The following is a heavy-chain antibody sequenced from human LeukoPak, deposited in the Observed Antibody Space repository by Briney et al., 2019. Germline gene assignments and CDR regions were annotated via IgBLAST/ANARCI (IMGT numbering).Heavy chain of an antibody. V-gene: IGHV1-46*01. CDR2: INPSGGST. J-gene: IGHJ6*03. Sequence: ASVKVSCKASGYTFTSYYMHWVRQAPGQGLEWMGIINPSGGSTSYAQKFQGRVTMTRDMSASTAYMELSSLRSEDTAVYYCARGGYSYGYFRYYYYYMDVWGKGTTVTISS. D-gene: IGHD5-18*01. CDR3: ARGGYSYGYFRYYYYYMDV. CDR1: GYTFTSYY.